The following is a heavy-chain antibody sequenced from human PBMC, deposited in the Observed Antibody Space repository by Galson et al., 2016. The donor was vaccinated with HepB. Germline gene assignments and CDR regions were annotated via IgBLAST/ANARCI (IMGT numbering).Heavy chain of an antibody. V-gene: IGHV3-30*03. CDR3: ARGHNGHADGLDY. J-gene: IGHJ4*02. CDR1: GFTFGRYG. D-gene: IGHD2-8*01. Sequence: SLRLSCVASGFTFGRYGMHWVRQAPGKGLEWVAVMSYDGGHEYYADSVRGRLTVSRDNSKNMPYLQMNSLRAEDTAVYYCARGHNGHADGLDYWGQGTLVTVSS. CDR2: MSYDGGHE.